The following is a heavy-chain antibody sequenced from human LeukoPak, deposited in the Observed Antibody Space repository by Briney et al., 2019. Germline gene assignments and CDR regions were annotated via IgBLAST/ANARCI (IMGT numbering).Heavy chain of an antibody. Sequence: PSETLSLTCTVSGGSISSYYWSWIRQPAGKGLEWIGRIYTSGSTNYNPSLKSRVTMSVDTSKNQFSLKLSSVTAADTAVYYCAKDAPAVAAYYFDYWGQGTLVTVSS. V-gene: IGHV4-4*07. CDR2: IYTSGST. D-gene: IGHD6-19*01. CDR1: GGSISSYY. J-gene: IGHJ4*02. CDR3: AKDAPAVAAYYFDY.